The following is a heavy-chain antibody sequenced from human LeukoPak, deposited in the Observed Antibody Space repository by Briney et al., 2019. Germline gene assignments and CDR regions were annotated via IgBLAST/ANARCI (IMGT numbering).Heavy chain of an antibody. CDR2: IYYSGST. CDR3: ARGPWTFEY. D-gene: IGHD3/OR15-3a*01. V-gene: IGHV4-59*01. J-gene: IGHJ4*02. Sequence: SETLSLTCTVSGGSTSSYYWSWIRQPPGKGLEWIGYIYYSGSTNYNPSLKSRVTISVDTSKNQFSLKLSSVTAADTAVYYCARGPWTFEYWGQGTLVTVSS. CDR1: GGSTSSYY.